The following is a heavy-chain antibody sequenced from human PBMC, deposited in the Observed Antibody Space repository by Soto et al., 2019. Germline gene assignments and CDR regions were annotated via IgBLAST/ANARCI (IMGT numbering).Heavy chain of an antibody. CDR2: IYFSGST. CDR3: ARVRNSGSYYFDY. Sequence: PSETLSLTCTVSGGSISSSGYYWSWVRQHPGKGLEWIGYIYFSGSTYYNPSLKSRLTISVDTSKNQFSLKLRSVTAADTAVYYCARVRNSGSYYFDYWGQGTLVTVS. D-gene: IGHD1-26*01. V-gene: IGHV4-31*03. CDR1: GGSISSSGYY. J-gene: IGHJ4*02.